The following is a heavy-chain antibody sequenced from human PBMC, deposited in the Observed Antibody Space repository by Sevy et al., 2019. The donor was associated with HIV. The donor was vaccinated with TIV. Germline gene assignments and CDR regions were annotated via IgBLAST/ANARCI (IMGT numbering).Heavy chain of an antibody. J-gene: IGHJ6*02. V-gene: IGHV3-9*01. CDR3: AKDIHTDYYYYGMDV. D-gene: IGHD2-2*02. CDR2: ISWNSGSI. CDR1: GFTFDDYA. Sequence: GGSLRLSCAASGFTFDDYAMHWVRQAPGKGLEWVSGISWNSGSIGYADSVKGRFTISRDNAKNSLYLQMNSLRAEDTASYYCAKDIHTDYYYYGMDVWGQGTTVTDSS.